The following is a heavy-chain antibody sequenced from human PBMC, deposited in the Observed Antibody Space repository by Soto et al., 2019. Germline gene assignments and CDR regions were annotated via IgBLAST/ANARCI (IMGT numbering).Heavy chain of an antibody. CDR1: GYTFTSYA. J-gene: IGHJ4*02. D-gene: IGHD3-22*01. V-gene: IGHV1-3*01. CDR2: INAGNGNT. CDR3: ASSSGYYTYFDY. Sequence: QVQLVQSGAEVKKPGASVKVSCKASGYTFTSYAMHWVRQAPGQRLEWMGWINAGNGNTKYSQKFQGRVTITRDTSASTAYMELSSLRSEYTAVYYCASSSGYYTYFDYWGQRPLATASS.